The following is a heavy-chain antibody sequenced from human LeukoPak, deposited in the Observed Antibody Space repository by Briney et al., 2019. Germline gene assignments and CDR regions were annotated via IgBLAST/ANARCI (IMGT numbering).Heavy chain of an antibody. J-gene: IGHJ6*03. CDR2: MNPNSGNT. CDR3: ARGTMIIVGWYMDV. Sequence: ASVKVSCKASGYTFASYDINWVRQASGQGLEWMGWMNPNSGNTGYAQRFQGRVTISMNTSISTAYMELSSLRSEDTAVYYCARGTMIIVGWYMDVWGKGTTVTVSS. V-gene: IGHV1-8*03. D-gene: IGHD3-22*01. CDR1: GYTFASYD.